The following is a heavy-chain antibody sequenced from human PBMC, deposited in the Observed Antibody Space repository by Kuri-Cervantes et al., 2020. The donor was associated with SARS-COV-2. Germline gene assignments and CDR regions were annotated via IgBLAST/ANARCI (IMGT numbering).Heavy chain of an antibody. CDR3: ARDSRTGGRFGVVIRQYGMDV. Sequence: GESLKISCAASGFTFSSYDMHWVRQATGKGLEWVSAIGTAGDTYYLGSVKGRFTISRDNAQNSLYLRMNSLRAGDTAVYYCARDSRTGGRFGVVIRQYGMDVWGQGTTVTVSS. D-gene: IGHD3-3*01. V-gene: IGHV3-13*04. CDR1: GFTFSSYD. J-gene: IGHJ6*02. CDR2: IGTAGDT.